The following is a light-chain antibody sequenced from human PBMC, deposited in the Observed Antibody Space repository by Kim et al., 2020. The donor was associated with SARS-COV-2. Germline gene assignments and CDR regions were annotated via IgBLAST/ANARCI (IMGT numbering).Light chain of an antibody. V-gene: IGLV10-54*01. CDR2: RNN. J-gene: IGLJ3*02. CDR1: SNNVGFEG. Sequence: QPAPLNCLGNSNNVGFEGAVWLQQHQGHPPKLLSYRNNNRPSGISERLSAYRSGNTASLTITGLQPEDEADYYCSAWDSSLSAWVFGGGTQLTVL. CDR3: SAWDSSLSAWV.